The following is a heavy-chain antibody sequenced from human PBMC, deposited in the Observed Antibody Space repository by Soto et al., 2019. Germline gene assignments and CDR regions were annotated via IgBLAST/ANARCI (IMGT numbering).Heavy chain of an antibody. D-gene: IGHD2-21*02. J-gene: IGHJ4*02. CDR1: GDSVSSNSAA. Sequence: QVQLQQSGPGLVKPSQTLSLTCAISGDSVSSNSAAWNWIRQSPSRGLEWLGRTYYRSKWYNDYAVSVKSRITINPDTSKNQFSLQLNSVTPEDTAVYYCARGAYAYCGGDCYSPLFDYWGQGTLVTVSS. CDR2: TYYRSKWYN. V-gene: IGHV6-1*01. CDR3: ARGAYAYCGGDCYSPLFDY.